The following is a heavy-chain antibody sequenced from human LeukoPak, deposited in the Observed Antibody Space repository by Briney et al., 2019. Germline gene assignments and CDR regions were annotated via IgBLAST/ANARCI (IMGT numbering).Heavy chain of an antibody. Sequence: PGGSLRLSCAASGFTFSSYGMHWVRQAPGKGLEWVAVIWYDGSNKYYADSVKGRFTISRDNSKNTLYLQMNSLGAEDTAVYYCAREGYDFWSGYSAFDYWGQGTLVTVSS. V-gene: IGHV3-33*08. D-gene: IGHD3-3*01. J-gene: IGHJ4*02. CDR1: GFTFSSYG. CDR2: IWYDGSNK. CDR3: AREGYDFWSGYSAFDY.